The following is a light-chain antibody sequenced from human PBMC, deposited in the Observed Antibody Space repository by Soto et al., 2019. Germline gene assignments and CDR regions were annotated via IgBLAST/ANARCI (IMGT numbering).Light chain of an antibody. Sequence: QSVLTQPPSASGTPGQRVTISCSGSSSNIGSNTVNWYQQLPGTAPKLLICSNNQRPSGVPDRFSGSKSGTSASLAISGLQSEDEADYYCAAWDDSLNGHYVFGTGTKV. CDR3: AAWDDSLNGHYV. V-gene: IGLV1-44*01. J-gene: IGLJ1*01. CDR1: SSNIGSNT. CDR2: SNN.